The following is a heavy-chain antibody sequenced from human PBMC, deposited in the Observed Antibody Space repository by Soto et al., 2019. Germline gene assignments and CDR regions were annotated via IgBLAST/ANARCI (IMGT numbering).Heavy chain of an antibody. CDR3: VKCSGYGDY. Sequence: VQLLESGGGLVQPGGSPRLSCVVSGFTLGNYGVTWVRQAPGKGLEWVSGFSGGSGTTHYRDSVKGRFTISRDDSKSTVYLQMNSLEVDDTAVYYCVKCSGYGDYWGQGTLVTVSS. D-gene: IGHD6-25*01. CDR1: GFTLGNYG. CDR2: FSGGSGTT. J-gene: IGHJ4*02. V-gene: IGHV3-23*01.